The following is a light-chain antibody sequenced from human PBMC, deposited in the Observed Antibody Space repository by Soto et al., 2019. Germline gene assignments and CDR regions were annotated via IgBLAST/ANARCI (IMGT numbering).Light chain of an antibody. CDR1: ESLLHSGGNTY. Sequence: DIVLTQSPLSLPVTLGQPASLSCRSSESLLHSGGNTYLSWLHQRPGQPPRLLIYQISERLSGVPDSFSGSGAGTNFTLRISRVEAEDVGIFFCMQSSQLRTFGQGTKVEIK. CDR2: QIS. J-gene: IGKJ1*01. V-gene: IGKV2-24*01. CDR3: MQSSQLRT.